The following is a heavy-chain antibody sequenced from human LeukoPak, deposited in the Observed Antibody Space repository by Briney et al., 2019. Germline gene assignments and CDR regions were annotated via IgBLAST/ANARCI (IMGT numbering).Heavy chain of an antibody. Sequence: PSETLSLTCTVSGGSISSYYWSWIRQPPGKGLEWIGYIYYSGSTNYNPSLKSRVTMSVDTSMTQISLKLSSVTAADTAVYYCARRSAGTGFDYWGQESLVTVSS. CDR3: ARRSAGTGFDY. CDR1: GGSISSYY. J-gene: IGHJ4*02. CDR2: IYYSGST. V-gene: IGHV4-59*08. D-gene: IGHD6-13*01.